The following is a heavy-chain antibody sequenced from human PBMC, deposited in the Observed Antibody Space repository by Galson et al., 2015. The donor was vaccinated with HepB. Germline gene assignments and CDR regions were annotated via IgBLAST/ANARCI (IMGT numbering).Heavy chain of an antibody. V-gene: IGHV4-34*01. J-gene: IGHJ4*02. Sequence: ETLSLTCAVYGGSFSGYYWSWIRQPPGKGLEWIGEINHSGSTNYNPSLKSRVTISVDTSKNQFSLKLSSVTAADTAVYYCARVRGGPYGSGSYGYWGQGTLVTVSS. CDR1: GGSFSGYY. CDR2: INHSGST. D-gene: IGHD3-10*01. CDR3: ARVRGGPYGSGSYGY.